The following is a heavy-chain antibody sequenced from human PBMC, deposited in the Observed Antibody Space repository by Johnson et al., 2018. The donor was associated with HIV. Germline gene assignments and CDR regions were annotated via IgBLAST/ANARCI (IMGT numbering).Heavy chain of an antibody. Sequence: EMQLVESGGGLVQPGGSLRLSQTASGFTFDEYGMSWVRQATGKGLEWVSDINWNGGSTDYADSVKGRFTISRDNAKNSLYLQMNSLRAEDTALYYCARDTYSSDACDIWGQGTMVTVSS. CDR2: INWNGGST. V-gene: IGHV3-20*03. J-gene: IGHJ3*02. CDR1: GFTFDEYG. CDR3: ARDTYSSDACDI. D-gene: IGHD4-11*01.